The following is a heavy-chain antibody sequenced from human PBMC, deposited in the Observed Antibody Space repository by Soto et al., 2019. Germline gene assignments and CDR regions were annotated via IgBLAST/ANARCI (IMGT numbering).Heavy chain of an antibody. J-gene: IGHJ2*01. Sequence: SGTLSLTGAVSGYSISSGYYWGWIRQPPGKGLEWIGSIYHSGSTYYNPSLKSRVTISVDTSKNQFSLQLSSGPAADTAVYHCARWYSSSWYRGWFFDLWGRGTLVTVSS. D-gene: IGHD6-13*01. CDR3: ARWYSSSWYRGWFFDL. V-gene: IGHV4-38-2*01. CDR2: IYHSGST. CDR1: GYSISSGYY.